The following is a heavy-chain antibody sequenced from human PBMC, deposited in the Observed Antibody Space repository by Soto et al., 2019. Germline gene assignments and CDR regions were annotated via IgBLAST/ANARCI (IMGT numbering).Heavy chain of an antibody. D-gene: IGHD1-26*01. CDR1: GYTFTSYG. CDR2: ISAYNGNT. V-gene: IGHV1-18*01. Sequence: ASVKVSCKASGYTFTSYGISWVRQAPGQGLEWMGWISAYNGNTNYAQKLQGRVTMTTDTSTSTAYMELRSLRSDDTAVYYCARDGRHALPLVYYYYCMDVWGQGTTFTVS. J-gene: IGHJ6*02. CDR3: ARDGRHALPLVYYYYCMDV.